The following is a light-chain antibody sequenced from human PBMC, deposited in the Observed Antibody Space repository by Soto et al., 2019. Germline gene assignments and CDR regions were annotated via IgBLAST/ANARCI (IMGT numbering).Light chain of an antibody. Sequence: DIVMTQSPGTLSVSPGERATLSCRASQSIINNLAWYQQKPGQAPRLLIYGASTRATGIPARFSGSGSGTEFTLTISSLQSEDFAVYYCQQYNNWPPYTFGQGTNLEI. CDR3: QQYNNWPPYT. CDR2: GAS. CDR1: QSIINN. J-gene: IGKJ2*01. V-gene: IGKV3-15*01.